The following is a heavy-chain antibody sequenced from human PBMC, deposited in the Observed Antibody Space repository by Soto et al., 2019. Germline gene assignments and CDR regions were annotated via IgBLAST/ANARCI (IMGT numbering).Heavy chain of an antibody. V-gene: IGHV4-31*03. J-gene: IGHJ4*02. Sequence: PSETLSLTCTVSGGSISSGGYYWSWIRQHPGKGLEWIGYIYYSGSTYYNPSLKSRVTISVDTSKNQFSLKLSSVTAADTAVYYCAGESKDCISTSCYVFDYWGQGTLVTVSS. D-gene: IGHD2-2*01. CDR2: IYYSGST. CDR3: AGESKDCISTSCYVFDY. CDR1: GGSISSGGYY.